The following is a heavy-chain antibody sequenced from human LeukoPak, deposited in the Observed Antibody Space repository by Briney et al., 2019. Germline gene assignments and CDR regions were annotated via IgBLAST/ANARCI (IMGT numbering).Heavy chain of an antibody. Sequence: SETLSLTCTVSGGSISSSSYYWGWIRQPPGKGLEWIGSIYYSGSTYYNPSLKSRVTISVDTSKNQFSLKLSSVAAADTAVYYCARGTMIVVAAIDYWGQGTLVTVSS. CDR1: GGSISSSSYY. V-gene: IGHV4-39*07. D-gene: IGHD3-22*01. J-gene: IGHJ4*02. CDR2: IYYSGST. CDR3: ARGTMIVVAAIDY.